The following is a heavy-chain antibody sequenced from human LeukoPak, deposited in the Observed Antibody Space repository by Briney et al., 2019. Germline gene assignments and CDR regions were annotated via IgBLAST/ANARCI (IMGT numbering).Heavy chain of an antibody. CDR3: ARDAPLKQWLGRRAFGI. V-gene: IGHV4-39*07. Sequence: SETLSLTCTVSGGSISSSSYYWGWIRQPPGKGLEWIGSIYYSGSTYYNPSLKSRVTISVDTSKNQFSLKLSSVTAADTAVYYCARDAPLKQWLGRRAFGIWGQGTMVTVSS. J-gene: IGHJ3*02. CDR2: IYYSGST. D-gene: IGHD6-19*01. CDR1: GGSISSSSYY.